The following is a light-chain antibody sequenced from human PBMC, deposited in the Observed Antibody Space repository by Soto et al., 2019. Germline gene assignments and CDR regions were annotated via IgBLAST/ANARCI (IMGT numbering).Light chain of an antibody. Sequence: QSVLTQPASVSGSPGQSITISCTGTSSDVGGYNYVSWYQQHPGKAPKLMIYDVSTRPSGVSNRFSGSKSGNTASLTISGLQAEDEADYYCSSYTSSSTTVVFGGRTKLTVL. V-gene: IGLV2-14*01. CDR1: SSDVGGYNY. CDR3: SSYTSSSTTVV. CDR2: DVS. J-gene: IGLJ2*01.